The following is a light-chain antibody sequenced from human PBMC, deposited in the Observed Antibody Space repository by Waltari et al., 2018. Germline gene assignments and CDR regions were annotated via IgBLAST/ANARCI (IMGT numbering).Light chain of an antibody. V-gene: IGKV3-20*01. J-gene: IGKJ2*01. CDR3: QQFGSSVMYT. CDR2: GAS. CDR1: QSVSRSR. Sequence: EVVLPQSPGTLSLSPGERATLSCRASQSVSRSRIAWYLHRPGQAPRLLIYGASGRATGIPARFSGSGSGTDFSLTISRVEPEDFAVYYCQQFGSSVMYTFGQGTKLEIK.